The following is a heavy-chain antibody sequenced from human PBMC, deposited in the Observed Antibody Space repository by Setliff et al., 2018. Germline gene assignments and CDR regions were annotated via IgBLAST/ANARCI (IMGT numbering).Heavy chain of an antibody. Sequence: GASVKVSCKASGYSLVTHYMHWVRQAPGQGLEWMGLINTGGGSSSYAPKFQGRVTMTRDTSTSTFYMEVNILRSDDTAVYYCARGGMAAANRKGVFEYWGQGTLVTVSS. J-gene: IGHJ4*02. CDR1: GYSLVTHY. D-gene: IGHD6-13*01. CDR2: INTGGGSS. V-gene: IGHV1-46*01. CDR3: ARGGMAAANRKGVFEY.